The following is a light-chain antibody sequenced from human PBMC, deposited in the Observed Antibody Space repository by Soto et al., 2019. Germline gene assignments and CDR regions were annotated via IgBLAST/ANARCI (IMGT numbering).Light chain of an antibody. CDR1: QSISNY. V-gene: IGKV1-39*01. CDR2: AAS. CDR3: QQSYSTPDT. Sequence: DIQMTQSPSSLSASVGDSLTITCRASQSISNYLNWYQQKPGEAPKLLIYAASNLQSGVPSRFSGSGSGTDFTLTISSLQPEDFATYFCQQSYSTPDTFGQGTKLEIK. J-gene: IGKJ2*01.